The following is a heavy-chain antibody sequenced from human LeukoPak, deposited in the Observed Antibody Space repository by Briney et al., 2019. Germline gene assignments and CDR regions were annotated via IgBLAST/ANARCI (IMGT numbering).Heavy chain of an antibody. CDR3: ARQWLAGPAIDY. V-gene: IGHV4-39*01. CDR2: IYYSGST. CDR1: GGSISSSSYY. Sequence: PSETLSLTCTVSGGSISSSSYYWGWIRQPPGKGLEWIGSIYYSGSTYYNPSLKSRVTLSVDTSKNQFSLKLSSVTAADTAVYYCARQWLAGPAIDYWGQGTLVTVSS. D-gene: IGHD6-19*01. J-gene: IGHJ4*02.